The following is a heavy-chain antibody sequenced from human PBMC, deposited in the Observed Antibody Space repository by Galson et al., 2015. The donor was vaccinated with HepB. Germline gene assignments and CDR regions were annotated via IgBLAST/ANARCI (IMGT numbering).Heavy chain of an antibody. D-gene: IGHD6-13*01. CDR3: AREGLEQQLVQGVYYGMDV. Sequence: SLRLSCAASGFTFSDYYMSWIRQAPGKGLEWVSYISSSGSTIYYADSVKGRFTISRDNAKNSLYLQMNSLRAEDTAVYYCAREGLEQQLVQGVYYGMDVWGQGTTVTVSS. CDR2: ISSSGSTI. J-gene: IGHJ6*02. V-gene: IGHV3-11*01. CDR1: GFTFSDYY.